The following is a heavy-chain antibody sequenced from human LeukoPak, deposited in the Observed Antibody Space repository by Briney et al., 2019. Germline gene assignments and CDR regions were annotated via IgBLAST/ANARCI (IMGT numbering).Heavy chain of an antibody. Sequence: SDTLSLTCIISDDSISSSTYYWGWIRQPPGKGLEWIGTLYYSGKTYYNPSLKSRVTISIDTSKNQFSLKLSSVTAADTAVYYCARQRIVVVPAANGLYYYYYMDVWGKGTTVTISS. CDR2: LYYSGKT. J-gene: IGHJ6*03. V-gene: IGHV4-39*01. CDR1: DDSISSSTYY. D-gene: IGHD2-2*01. CDR3: ARQRIVVVPAANGLYYYYYMDV.